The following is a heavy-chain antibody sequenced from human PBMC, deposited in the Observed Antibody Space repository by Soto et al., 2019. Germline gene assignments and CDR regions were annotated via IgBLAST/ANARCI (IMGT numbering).Heavy chain of an antibody. CDR3: AVRPPYYDSSGYYGPLVY. Sequence: ASVKVSCKASGGTFSSYAISWVRQAPGQGLEWMGGIIPIFGTANYAQKFQGRVTITADESTSTAYMELSSLRSEDTAVYYCAVRPPYYDSSGYYGPLVYWGQGTLVTVSS. CDR1: GGTFSSYA. J-gene: IGHJ4*02. D-gene: IGHD3-22*01. CDR2: IIPIFGTA. V-gene: IGHV1-69*13.